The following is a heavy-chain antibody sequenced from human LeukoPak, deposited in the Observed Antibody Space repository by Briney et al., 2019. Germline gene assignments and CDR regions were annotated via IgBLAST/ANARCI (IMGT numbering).Heavy chain of an antibody. D-gene: IGHD3-3*01. CDR2: IYYSGGT. J-gene: IGHJ3*02. V-gene: IGHV4-30-4*08. CDR1: GGSISSGDYY. CDR3: ARDLRITIFGVVTITRAFDI. Sequence: SETLSLTCTVSGGSISSGDYYWSWIRQPPGKGLEWIGYIYYSGGTYYNPSLKSRLTISVDTSKNQFSLKLSSVTAADTAVYYCARDLRITIFGVVTITRAFDIWGQGTMVTVSS.